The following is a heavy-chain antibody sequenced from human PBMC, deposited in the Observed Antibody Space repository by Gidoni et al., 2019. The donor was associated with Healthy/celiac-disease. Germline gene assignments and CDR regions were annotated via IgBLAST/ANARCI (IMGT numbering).Heavy chain of an antibody. CDR2: ISYDGSNK. D-gene: IGHD3-16*01. V-gene: IGHV3-30-3*01. Sequence: QVQLVESGGGVVQPGRSLRLSCAASGFTFSSYAMHWVRQAPGKGLEWVAVISYDGSNKYYADSVKGRFTISRDNSKNTLYLQMNSLRAEDTAVYYCARDRGGIGATGTLDYWGQGTLVTVSS. CDR1: GFTFSSYA. J-gene: IGHJ4*02. CDR3: ARDRGGIGATGTLDY.